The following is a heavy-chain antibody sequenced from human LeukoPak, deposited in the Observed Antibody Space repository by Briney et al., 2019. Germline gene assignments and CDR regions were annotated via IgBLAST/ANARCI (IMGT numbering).Heavy chain of an antibody. V-gene: IGHV4-34*01. CDR2: IYYSGST. Sequence: SETLSLTCAVYGGSFSGYYWSWIRQPPGKGLEWIGSIYYSGSTYYNPSLKSRVTISVDTSKNQFSLKLSSVTAADTAVYYCARTEYYYFDYWGQGTVVTVSS. D-gene: IGHD2/OR15-2a*01. CDR1: GGSFSGYY. CDR3: ARTEYYYFDY. J-gene: IGHJ4*02.